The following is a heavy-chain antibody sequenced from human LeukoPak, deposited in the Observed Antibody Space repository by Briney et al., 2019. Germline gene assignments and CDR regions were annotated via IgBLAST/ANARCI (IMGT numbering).Heavy chain of an antibody. D-gene: IGHD3-16*02. V-gene: IGHV4-59*01. Sequence: SETLSLTCTVSGGSISSYYWSWIRQPPGKGLEWIGYIYYSGSTNYNPSLKSRVTISVDTSKNQFSLKLSSVTAADTAVYYCARGYDYLWGSYRYHYFDYWGQGTLVTVSS. CDR1: GGSISSYY. CDR2: IYYSGST. J-gene: IGHJ4*02. CDR3: ARGYDYLWGSYRYHYFDY.